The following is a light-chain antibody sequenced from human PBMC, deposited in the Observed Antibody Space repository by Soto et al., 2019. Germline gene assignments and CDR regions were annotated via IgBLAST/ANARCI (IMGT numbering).Light chain of an antibody. V-gene: IGLV2-23*01. CDR3: CSYADLIL. CDR2: EGS. CDR1: SSDVGNYNF. Sequence: QSALTQPASVSGSPGQSITISCTGTSSDVGNYNFVSWYQQHPGKAPKLIIYEGSKRPSGVSNRFSGSKSGNTASLTISGLQTEDEADYYCCSYADLILFGGGTKLTVL. J-gene: IGLJ2*01.